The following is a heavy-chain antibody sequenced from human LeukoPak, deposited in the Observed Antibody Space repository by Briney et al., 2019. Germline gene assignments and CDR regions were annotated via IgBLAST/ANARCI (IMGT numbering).Heavy chain of an antibody. V-gene: IGHV1-2*02. CDR1: GYTFSDYY. D-gene: IGHD6-19*01. CDR3: ATLRRSGWYIGD. Sequence: ASVKVSCKASGYTFSDYYMHWVRQAPGQGLEWMGWIKPYSGGTNYAEKFQGRVTMTRDTSMTTAYMELSSLRSDDTAMYYCATLRRSGWYIGDWGQGTLVTVSS. CDR2: IKPYSGGT. J-gene: IGHJ4*02.